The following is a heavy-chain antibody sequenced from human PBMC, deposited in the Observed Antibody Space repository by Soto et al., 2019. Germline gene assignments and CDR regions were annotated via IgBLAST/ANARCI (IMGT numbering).Heavy chain of an antibody. CDR3: VKRPGIAAAGSYYFDY. Sequence: EVQLLESGGGLVQPGGSLRLSCAASGFTFSSYAMSWVRQAPGKGLEWVSAISGSGGSTYYADSVKGRFTISRDNSKNTLYLQMNSLRAEDTAVYYCVKRPGIAAAGSYYFDYWGQGTLVTVSS. CDR2: ISGSGGST. J-gene: IGHJ4*02. CDR1: GFTFSSYA. D-gene: IGHD6-13*01. V-gene: IGHV3-23*01.